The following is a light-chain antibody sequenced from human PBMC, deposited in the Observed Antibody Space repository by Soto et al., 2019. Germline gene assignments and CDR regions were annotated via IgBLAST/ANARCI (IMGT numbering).Light chain of an antibody. V-gene: IGKV1-12*01. J-gene: IGKJ4*01. CDR3: QHGNSFPLN. Sequence: DIQMTQYPSSVSASIGDRVTITCRASQAIDSWLACFQQKPGEAPRLLIYDAISLHSGVPSRFSGAGSGTDFSLTISSRQPEDFATYFCQHGNSFPLNFGGGTQVEIK. CDR2: DAI. CDR1: QAIDSW.